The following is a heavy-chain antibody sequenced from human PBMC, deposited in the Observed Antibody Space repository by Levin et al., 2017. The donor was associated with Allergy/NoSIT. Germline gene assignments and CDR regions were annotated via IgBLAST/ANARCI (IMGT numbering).Heavy chain of an antibody. CDR2: ISGSGGST. V-gene: IGHV3-23*01. CDR3: AKDKWDSSGYFSFDP. D-gene: IGHD3-22*01. J-gene: IGHJ5*02. Sequence: GGSLRLSCAASGFTFSSYAMSWVRQAPGKGLEWVSAISGSGGSTYYADSVKGRFTISRDNSKNTLYLQMNSLRAEDTAVYYCAKDKWDSSGYFSFDPWGQGTLVTVSS. CDR1: GFTFSSYA.